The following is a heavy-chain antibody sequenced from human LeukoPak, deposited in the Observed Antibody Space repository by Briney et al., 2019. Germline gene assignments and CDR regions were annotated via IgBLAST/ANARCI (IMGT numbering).Heavy chain of an antibody. CDR3: ARHSSWSSVTTPFDY. J-gene: IGHJ4*02. CDR1: GYSFSIYW. D-gene: IGHD4-17*01. V-gene: IGHV5-51*01. CDR2: IYPGGSDT. Sequence: GESLKISCKASGYSFSIYWIGWVRQMPGKGLEWMGIIYPGGSDTRYSPSFQGQVTISADKSVNTAYLQWSSLKASDTAMYYCARHSSWSSVTTPFDYWGQGTLVTVSS.